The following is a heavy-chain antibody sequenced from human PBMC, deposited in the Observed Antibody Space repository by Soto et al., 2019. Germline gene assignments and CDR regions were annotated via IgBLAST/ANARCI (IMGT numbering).Heavy chain of an antibody. D-gene: IGHD3-10*01. CDR3: AKDRMGAGVRGYFDY. Sequence: QVQLVESGGGVVQPGKSLRLSCAGSGFTFSSYGMDWVRQAPGKGLEWVAVISYYGSNKYYADSVKGRFTISRDNSKNTLYLQMSSLRADDTAVYYCAKDRMGAGVRGYFDYWGQGTLVTVSS. J-gene: IGHJ4*02. V-gene: IGHV3-30*18. CDR1: GFTFSSYG. CDR2: ISYYGSNK.